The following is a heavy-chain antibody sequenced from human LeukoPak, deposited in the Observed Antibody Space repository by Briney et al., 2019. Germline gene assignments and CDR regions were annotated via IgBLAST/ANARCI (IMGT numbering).Heavy chain of an antibody. Sequence: GGSLRLPCAASGFTFSSYAMSWVRQAPGKGLEWVSAISGSGGSTYYADSVKGRFTISRDNSKNTLYLQMNSLRAEDTAVYYCAKLMGYDFWSGYRFDYWGQGTLVTVSS. CDR3: AKLMGYDFWSGYRFDY. D-gene: IGHD3-3*01. J-gene: IGHJ4*02. CDR1: GFTFSSYA. V-gene: IGHV3-23*01. CDR2: ISGSGGST.